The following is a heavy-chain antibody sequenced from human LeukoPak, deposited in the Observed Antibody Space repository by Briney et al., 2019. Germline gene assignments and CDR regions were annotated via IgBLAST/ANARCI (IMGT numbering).Heavy chain of an antibody. CDR2: IIPIFGTA. CDR3: AREGIQGGLYDSSGYYYSSFDY. J-gene: IGHJ4*02. D-gene: IGHD3-22*01. Sequence: SVKVSCNASGGTFSSYAISWVRQAPGQGLEWMGRIIPIFGTANYAQKFQGRVTITTDESTSTAYMELSSLRSEDTAVYYCAREGIQGGLYDSSGYYYSSFDYWGQGTLVTVSS. CDR1: GGTFSSYA. V-gene: IGHV1-69*05.